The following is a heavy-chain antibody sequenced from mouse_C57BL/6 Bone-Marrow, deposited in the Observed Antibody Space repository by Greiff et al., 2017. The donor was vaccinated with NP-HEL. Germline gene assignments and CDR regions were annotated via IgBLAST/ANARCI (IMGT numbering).Heavy chain of an antibody. D-gene: IGHD2-5*01. V-gene: IGHV1-59*01. Sequence: QVQLKQPGAELVRPGTSVKLSCKASGYTFTSYWMHWVKQRPGQGLEWIGVIDPSDSYTNYNQKFKGKATLTVDTSSSTAYMQLSSLTSEDSAVYYCAREKAYYSNYPFAYWGQGTLVTVSA. CDR2: IDPSDSYT. CDR1: GYTFTSYW. CDR3: AREKAYYSNYPFAY. J-gene: IGHJ3*01.